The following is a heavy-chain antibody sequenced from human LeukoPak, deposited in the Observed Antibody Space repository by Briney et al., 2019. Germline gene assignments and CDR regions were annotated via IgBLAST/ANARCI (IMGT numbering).Heavy chain of an antibody. CDR1: GFTFSSYA. CDR2: ISGSGGST. V-gene: IGHV3-23*01. D-gene: IGHD6-19*01. J-gene: IGHJ4*02. Sequence: PGGSLRLSCAASGFTFSSYAMSWVRQAPGKGLEWVSAISGSGGSTYYADSVKGRFTISRDNSKNTLYLQMNSLRAEDTAVYYCAKGVLVRRAVAHDYWGQGTLVTVSS. CDR3: AKGVLVRRAVAHDY.